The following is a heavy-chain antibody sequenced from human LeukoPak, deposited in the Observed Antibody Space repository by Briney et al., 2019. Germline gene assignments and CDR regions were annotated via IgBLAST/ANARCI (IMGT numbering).Heavy chain of an antibody. CDR3: VRDLPQTGYSYDY. CDR2: IDHDGSGT. V-gene: IGHV3-74*01. Sequence: PGGSLRLSCAASGFTFKNYWMHWVRQAPGTGLVWVSRIDHDGSGTSYADSVKGRFTASRDNAKSTLYLQMNTLRAEDTAVYYCVRDLPQTGYSYDYWGQGTLVTVSS. D-gene: IGHD5-18*01. CDR1: GFTFKNYW. J-gene: IGHJ4*02.